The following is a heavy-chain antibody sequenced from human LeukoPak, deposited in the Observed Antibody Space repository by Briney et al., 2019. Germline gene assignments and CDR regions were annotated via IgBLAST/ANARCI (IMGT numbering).Heavy chain of an antibody. CDR2: INPNSGGT. Sequence: VASVKVSCKASGYTFTGYYIHWVRQAPGQGLEWMGWINPNSGGTNYAQKFQGRVTMTRDTSISTAYMELSRLRSDDTAVYYCAKSRIVGAHYLDYWGQGTLVTVSS. J-gene: IGHJ4*02. V-gene: IGHV1-2*02. CDR3: AKSRIVGAHYLDY. CDR1: GYTFTGYY. D-gene: IGHD1-26*01.